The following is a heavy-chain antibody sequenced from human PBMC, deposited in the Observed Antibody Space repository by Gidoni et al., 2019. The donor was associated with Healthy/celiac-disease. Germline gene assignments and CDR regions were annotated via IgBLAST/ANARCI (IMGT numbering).Heavy chain of an antibody. D-gene: IGHD6-13*01. V-gene: IGHV2-5*01. Sequence: QITLKESGPTLVKPTQTLTLTCTFSGFSLSTSGVGVGWIRQPPGKALEWLALIYWNDDKRYSPSLKSRLTITKDTSKNQVVLTMTNMDPVDTATYYCAHRSWYHYYYGMDVWGQGTTVTVSS. CDR2: IYWNDDK. CDR1: GFSLSTSGVG. J-gene: IGHJ6*02. CDR3: AHRSWYHYYYGMDV.